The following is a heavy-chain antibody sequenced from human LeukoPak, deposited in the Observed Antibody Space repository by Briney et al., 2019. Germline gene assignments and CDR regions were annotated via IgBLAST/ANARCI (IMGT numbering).Heavy chain of an antibody. CDR3: ARHTGMAYFDY. CDR1: GGSISSISYY. CDR2: IYFSGTT. J-gene: IGHJ4*02. D-gene: IGHD6-13*01. V-gene: IGHV4-39*01. Sequence: SETLSLTCSVCGGSISSISYYWRRIRQPPGKGLERIGIIYFSGTTYYNPSLKSRGTISVDTSNNQFSLKVRPVSAADTAVYYCARHTGMAYFDYWGQGTLVTVSS.